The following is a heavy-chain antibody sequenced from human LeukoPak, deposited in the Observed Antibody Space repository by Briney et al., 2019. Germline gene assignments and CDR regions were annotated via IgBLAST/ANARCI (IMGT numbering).Heavy chain of an antibody. V-gene: IGHV1-18*01. CDR1: GYTFTSYG. J-gene: IGHJ4*02. D-gene: IGHD5-18*01. Sequence: ASVKVSCKASGYTFTSYGISWARQAPGQGLEWVAWISAYNGNTNYAQKFQGRVTMTTDTSTSTAYMELRSLRSDDTAVYYCARGGYSYGYMGYFDYWGQGTLVTVSS. CDR3: ARGGYSYGYMGYFDY. CDR2: ISAYNGNT.